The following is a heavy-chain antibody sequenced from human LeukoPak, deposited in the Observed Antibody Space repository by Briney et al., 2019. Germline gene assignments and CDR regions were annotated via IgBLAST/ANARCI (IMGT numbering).Heavy chain of an antibody. D-gene: IGHD6-19*01. CDR3: AKDGHSSGWYKWYYYYYMDV. CDR2: ITASARTT. V-gene: IGHV3-23*01. Sequence: GGSLRLSCEASGFNFRSYGMNWVRQAPGKGLEWVSGITASARTTYYADSVKGRFTISRDNSKNTLYLQMNSLRAEDTAVYYCAKDGHSSGWYKWYYYYYMDVWGKGTTVTVSS. CDR1: GFNFRSYG. J-gene: IGHJ6*03.